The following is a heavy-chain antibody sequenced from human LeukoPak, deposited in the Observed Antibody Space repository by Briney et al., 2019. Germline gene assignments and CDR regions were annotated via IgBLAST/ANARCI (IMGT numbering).Heavy chain of an antibody. J-gene: IGHJ6*03. CDR1: GHSVSRDYY. CDR2: ISHSGST. CDR3: ARQVRKYYYYMDV. Sequence: SETLSLTCTVSGHSVSRDYYWAWIRQPPGKGLEWIGSISHSGSTYYNPSLKSRVTISVDTSKNQFSLKLSSVTAADTAVYYCARQVRKYYYYMDVWGKGTTVTVSS. V-gene: IGHV4-38-2*02.